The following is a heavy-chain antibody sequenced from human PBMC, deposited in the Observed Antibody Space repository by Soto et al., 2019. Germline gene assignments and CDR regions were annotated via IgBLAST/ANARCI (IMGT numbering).Heavy chain of an antibody. V-gene: IGHV1-3*01. CDR1: GDTFTSYA. D-gene: IGHD2-2*01. J-gene: IGHJ4*02. CDR3: GRSQYLPFFDY. Sequence: ASVKVSCKASGDTFTSYAFHWVRQAPGQRPEWMGWINAGNGNTKYSQKIQGRDTITSDTSASTVYMELRSLSSEDTAVYYCGRSQYLPFFDYWGRGTLVTVSS. CDR2: INAGNGNT.